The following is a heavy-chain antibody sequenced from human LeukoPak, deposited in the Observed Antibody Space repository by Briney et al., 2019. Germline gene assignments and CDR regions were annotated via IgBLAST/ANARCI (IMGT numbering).Heavy chain of an antibody. CDR1: GGSISSSSYY. Sequence: SETLSLTCTVSGGSISSSSYYWGWIRQPPGKGLEWIGSIYYSGSTYYNPSLKSRVTISVDTSKNQFSLKLSSVTAADTAVYYCARRGAVADPYNWFDPWGQGTLVTVSS. D-gene: IGHD6-19*01. CDR2: IYYSGST. V-gene: IGHV4-39*07. J-gene: IGHJ5*02. CDR3: ARRGAVADPYNWFDP.